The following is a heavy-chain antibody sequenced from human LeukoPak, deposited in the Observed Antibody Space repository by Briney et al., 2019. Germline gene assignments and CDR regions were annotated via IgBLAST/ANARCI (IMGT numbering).Heavy chain of an antibody. CDR2: IKSDGST. J-gene: IGHJ1*01. V-gene: IGHV3-74*01. CDR3: ARAPSEIGGYYPEYFRH. Sequence: GGSLRLSCAASGFTFSSYWMHWVRQAPGKGLVWVSRIKSDGSTRYADSVKGRFTISRDNARNTVSLQMNSLRAEDTGVYYCARAPSEIGGYYPEYFRHWGQGTLVTVSP. CDR1: GFTFSSYW. D-gene: IGHD3-22*01.